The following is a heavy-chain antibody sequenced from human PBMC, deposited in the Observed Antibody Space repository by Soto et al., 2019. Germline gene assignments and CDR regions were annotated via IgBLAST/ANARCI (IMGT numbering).Heavy chain of an antibody. CDR3: ARSWSF. CDR2: ISVSGTST. Sequence: PGGSLRLSCVASGYTFSSYDMSWVRQAPGKGLEWVSGISVSGTSTYYADSVKGRFTISRDNAKNTLYLQMNSLRAEDTAVYYCARSWSFWGQGTLVTVSS. D-gene: IGHD2-8*01. CDR1: GYTFSSYD. V-gene: IGHV3-23*01. J-gene: IGHJ4*02.